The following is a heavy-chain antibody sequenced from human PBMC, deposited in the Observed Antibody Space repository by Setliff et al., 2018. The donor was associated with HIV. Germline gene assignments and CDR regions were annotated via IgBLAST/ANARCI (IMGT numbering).Heavy chain of an antibody. D-gene: IGHD6-13*01. CDR3: ARDKTAVPRDVDAFDI. Sequence: SETLSLTCAVYGGSFSDNYWSWIRQSPGKGLEWIGEINHSGRTKYSPSLRSRVSISVDTSKTQFSLKLSSVTAADTAVYYCARDKTAVPRDVDAFDIPGQGTMVTVSS. CDR1: GGSFSDNY. V-gene: IGHV4-34*01. J-gene: IGHJ3*02. CDR2: INHSGRT.